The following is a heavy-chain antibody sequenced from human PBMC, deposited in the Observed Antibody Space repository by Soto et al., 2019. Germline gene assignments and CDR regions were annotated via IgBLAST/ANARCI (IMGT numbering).Heavy chain of an antibody. J-gene: IGHJ4*02. Sequence: GGSLRLSCAASGFTFSSYGMHWVRQAPGKGLEWVAVISYDGSNKYYADSVKGRFTISRDNSKNTLYLQMNSLRVEDTAVYYCASERGYQLPRPDYFDYWGQGTLVTVSS. V-gene: IGHV3-30*19. CDR1: GFTFSSYG. CDR2: ISYDGSNK. CDR3: ASERGYQLPRPDYFDY. D-gene: IGHD2-2*01.